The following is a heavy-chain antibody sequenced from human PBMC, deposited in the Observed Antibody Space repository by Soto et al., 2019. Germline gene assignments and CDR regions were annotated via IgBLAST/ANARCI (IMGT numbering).Heavy chain of an antibody. CDR1: GYRFACCS. J-gene: IGHJ4*02. Sequence: GYRFACCSRRWLCQAPGQRLEWMGWINAGNGNTKYSQKFQGRVTITRDTSASTAYMELSSLRSEDTAVYYCARGITLPTPLDYWGQGTLVTVSS. CDR2: INAGNGNT. D-gene: IGHD1-20*01. CDR3: ARGITLPTPLDY. V-gene: IGHV1-3*01.